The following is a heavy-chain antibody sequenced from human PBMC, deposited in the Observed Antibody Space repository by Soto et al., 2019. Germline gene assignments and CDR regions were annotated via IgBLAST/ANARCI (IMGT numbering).Heavy chain of an antibody. CDR3: ARMRTGATISYYYYYGMDV. V-gene: IGHV2-26*01. D-gene: IGHD1-26*01. CDR2: IFSNDEK. Sequence: ETLSLTCTVSGGSIRSGGYYWSWIRQPPGKALEWLAHIFSNDEKSYSTSLKSRLTISKDTSKSQVVLTMTNMDPVDTATYYCARMRTGATISYYYYYGMDVWGQGTTVTVSS. J-gene: IGHJ6*02. CDR1: GGSIRSGGYY.